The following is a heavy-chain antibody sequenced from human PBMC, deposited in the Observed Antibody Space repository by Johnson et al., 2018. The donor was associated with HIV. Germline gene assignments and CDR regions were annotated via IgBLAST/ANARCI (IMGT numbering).Heavy chain of an antibody. D-gene: IGHD1-26*01. CDR3: ARDSAGIVGGTEGFDM. CDR1: GFTFSSYA. J-gene: IGHJ3*02. V-gene: IGHV3-33*08. CDR2: RRYDGRNK. Sequence: VQLVESGGGVVQPGRSLRLSCAASGFTFSSYAMHWVRQAPGKGLEWVAFRRYDGRNKYYVDSVKGRFTISRDNSKNTLYVQMNSLRAEDTAVYYCARDSAGIVGGTEGFDMWGQGTMVTVSS.